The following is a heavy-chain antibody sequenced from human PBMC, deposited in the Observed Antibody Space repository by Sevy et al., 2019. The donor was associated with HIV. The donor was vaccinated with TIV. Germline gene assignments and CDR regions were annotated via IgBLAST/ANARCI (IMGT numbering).Heavy chain of an antibody. V-gene: IGHV3-21*01. CDR3: ARDGGIAVAA. CDR1: GFTFSSYS. Sequence: GSLRLSCAASGFTFSSYSMNWVRQAPGKGLEWVSSISSSSYIYYADSVKGRFTISRDNAKNSLYLQMNSPRAEDTAVYYCARDGGIAVAAWGQGTLVTVSS. D-gene: IGHD6-19*01. CDR2: ISSSSYI. J-gene: IGHJ4*02.